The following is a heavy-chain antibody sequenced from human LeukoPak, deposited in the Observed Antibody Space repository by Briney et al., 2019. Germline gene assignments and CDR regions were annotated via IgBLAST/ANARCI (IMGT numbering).Heavy chain of an antibody. CDR1: GFTFTIYW. D-gene: IGHD2-2*01. CDR3: ARGSQLQFDY. Sequence: GGSLRLSCAASGFTFTIYWMSWVRQAPGKGLEWLSYISSSSGSGTIYYAASVKGRFTISRDNAKNSLYLQMNSLRAEDTAVYYCARGSQLQFDYWGQGTLVTVSS. CDR2: ISSSSGSGTI. J-gene: IGHJ4*02. V-gene: IGHV3-48*01.